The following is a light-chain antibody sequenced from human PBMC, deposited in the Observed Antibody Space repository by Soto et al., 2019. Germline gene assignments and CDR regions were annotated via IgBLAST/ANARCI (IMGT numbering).Light chain of an antibody. Sequence: EIVLTQSPGTLSLSPVERATLSCRASQSVSNNYLAWYQQKPGQAPRLLIYGASNRATGIPARFSGSGSGTDFTLTISSLEPEDFAVYYCQQRSNWPPITFGQGTRLEIK. J-gene: IGKJ5*01. CDR3: QQRSNWPPIT. CDR1: QSVSNNY. V-gene: IGKV3-11*01. CDR2: GAS.